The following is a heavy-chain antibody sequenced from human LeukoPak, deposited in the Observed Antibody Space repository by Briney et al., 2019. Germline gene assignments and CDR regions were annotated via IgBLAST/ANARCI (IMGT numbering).Heavy chain of an antibody. CDR1: GYTFTSYD. V-gene: IGHV1-8*01. Sequence: ASVKVSCKASGYTFTSYDINWVRQATGQGLEWMGWMNPNSGNTGYAQKFQGRVTMTRNTSISTAYMELSSLRSEDTAVYYCASWLPYYYDSSGYFDYWGQGTLVTVSS. J-gene: IGHJ4*02. CDR2: MNPNSGNT. D-gene: IGHD3-22*01. CDR3: ASWLPYYYDSSGYFDY.